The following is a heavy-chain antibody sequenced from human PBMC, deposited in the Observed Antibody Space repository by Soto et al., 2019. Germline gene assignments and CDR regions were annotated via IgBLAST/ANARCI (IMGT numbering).Heavy chain of an antibody. J-gene: IGHJ4*02. D-gene: IGHD3-10*01. CDR2: ITGSGSRS. CDR3: AKEPPGSHNYFDY. V-gene: IGHV3-23*01. Sequence: GGSLRLSCVASGFTFSSHAMSWVRQAPGEGLEWVSDITGSGSRSNYADPVKGRFTISRDNSKNTLNLQMNSLRAEDTAVYFCAKEPPGSHNYFDYWGQGTLVTVSS. CDR1: GFTFSSHA.